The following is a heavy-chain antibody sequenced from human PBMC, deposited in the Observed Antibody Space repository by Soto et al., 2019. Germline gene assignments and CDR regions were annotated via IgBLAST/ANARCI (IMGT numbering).Heavy chain of an antibody. CDR3: AAHSGWRPSFDY. CDR1: GYTFTGYY. V-gene: IGHV1-2*02. Sequence: GSVKVSCKASGYTFTGYYMQWVRQARGQGLEGMGWINPNSDCTNYPQQFQGRFTITRDTSISTAYMELSRLRSDDTAFYYCAAHSGWRPSFDYWGQGTLVTVSS. D-gene: IGHD6-19*01. CDR2: INPNSDCT. J-gene: IGHJ4*02.